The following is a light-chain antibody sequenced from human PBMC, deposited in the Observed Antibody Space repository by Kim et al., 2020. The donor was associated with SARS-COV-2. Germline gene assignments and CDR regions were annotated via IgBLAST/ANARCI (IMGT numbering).Light chain of an antibody. V-gene: IGKV3-20*01. CDR1: QSVSSSY. CDR2: GAS. Sequence: EIVLTQSPGTLSLSPGETATLSCRASQSVSSSYLAWYQQKPGQAPRLLISGASTRATGIPDRFSGSGSGTEFTLTISEVEPEEIALYCCEQDGVAAGGFAFGRGTKVDIK. CDR3: EQDGVAAGGFA. J-gene: IGKJ3*01.